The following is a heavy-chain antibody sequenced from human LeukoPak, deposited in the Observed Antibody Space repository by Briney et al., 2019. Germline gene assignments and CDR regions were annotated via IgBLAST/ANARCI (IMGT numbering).Heavy chain of an antibody. V-gene: IGHV1-69*06. D-gene: IGHD2-2*01. CDR1: GGTFTSYA. Sequence: GASVKVSCKASGGTFTSYAISWVRQAPGQGLEWMGGIIPIFGTANYAQKFQGRVTITADKSTSTAYMELSSLRSEDTAVYYCASYCSSTSCYGPYYCMDVGRKETTHTVP. CDR3: ASYCSSTSCYGPYYCMDV. CDR2: IIPIFGTA. J-gene: IGHJ6*04.